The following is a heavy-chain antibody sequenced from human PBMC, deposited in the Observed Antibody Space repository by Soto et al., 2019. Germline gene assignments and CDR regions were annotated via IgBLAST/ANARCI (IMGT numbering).Heavy chain of an antibody. J-gene: IGHJ4*02. CDR2: IHPFDGSR. CDR3: SRVDPGAPSPFDH. Sequence: QVELVQSGAEVKKPGASVKVSCKASGYIFTSYYLHWVRQAPGHGLEWMGWIHPFDGSRMFAQSFQGRVTFTRDTSTSTVYMELSGLRSDDTAVYYCSRVDPGAPSPFDHWGQGTLVTVSS. D-gene: IGHD2-2*03. V-gene: IGHV1-46*03. CDR1: GYIFTSYY.